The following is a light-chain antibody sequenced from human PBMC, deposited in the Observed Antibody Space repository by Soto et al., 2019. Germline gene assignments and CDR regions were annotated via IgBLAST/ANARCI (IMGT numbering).Light chain of an antibody. J-gene: IGKJ1*01. V-gene: IGKV3-20*01. Sequence: EIVLTQSPGTLSFSPGERATLSCRASQTVRNNYLAWYQQKPGQAPRLLIYNSSTRPTGIPDRFSGSGSGTDFTLTISRLEPEDFALYFCQQYRDLPQTFGQGTRVEIK. CDR1: QTVRNNY. CDR2: NSS. CDR3: QQYRDLPQT.